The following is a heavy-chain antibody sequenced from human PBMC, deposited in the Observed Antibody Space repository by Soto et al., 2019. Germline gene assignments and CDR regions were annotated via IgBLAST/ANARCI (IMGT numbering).Heavy chain of an antibody. V-gene: IGHV4-39*01. CDR2: MYYSGST. CDR3: ARGYCSSTSCYKVGWFDP. Sequence: QLQLQESGPGLVKPSETLSLTCTVSGDSISSNSYYWGWIRQPPGKGLEWIGSMYYSGSTYYSPSLKSRVTISVDTSKNQLSLKLSSVTAADTAVYYCARGYCSSTSCYKVGWFDPWGQGTLVTVSS. CDR1: GDSISSNSYY. J-gene: IGHJ5*02. D-gene: IGHD2-2*02.